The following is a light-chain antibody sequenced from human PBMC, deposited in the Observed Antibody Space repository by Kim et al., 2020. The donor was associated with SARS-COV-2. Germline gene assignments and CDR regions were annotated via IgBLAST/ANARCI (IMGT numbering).Light chain of an antibody. CDR1: QTISSW. V-gene: IGKV1-5*03. Sequence: LSASVGDRVTITCRASQTISSWLAWYQQKPGKAPNLLIYKATSLETGVPSRFSGSGSGTEFTLTISSLQPDDFATYYCQQYNSPWTFGQGTKLEI. J-gene: IGKJ1*01. CDR2: KAT. CDR3: QQYNSPWT.